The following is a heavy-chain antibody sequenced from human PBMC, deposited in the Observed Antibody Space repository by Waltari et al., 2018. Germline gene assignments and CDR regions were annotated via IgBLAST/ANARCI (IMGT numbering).Heavy chain of an antibody. D-gene: IGHD6-13*01. Sequence: QVQLVQSGAEVKKPGASVKVSCKASGYTFTSYDIHWVRQATGQGLEWMGWMNPNRGNTGYAQKFQGRVTMTRNPSISTAYMELSSLRSEDTAVYYCARGGAAAGNNWFDPWGQGTLVTVSS. CDR2: MNPNRGNT. J-gene: IGHJ5*02. V-gene: IGHV1-8*01. CDR1: GYTFTSYD. CDR3: ARGGAAAGNNWFDP.